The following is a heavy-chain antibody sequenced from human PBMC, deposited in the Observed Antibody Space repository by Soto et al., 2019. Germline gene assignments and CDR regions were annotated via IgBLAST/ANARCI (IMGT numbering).Heavy chain of an antibody. D-gene: IGHD3-10*01. V-gene: IGHV3-7*01. Sequence: GGSLRLSCVASGFTFSNFWMSWVRQAPGKGLEWVANIKEDGYHYNYVASVRGRFTISRDNAKNSLYLQMNSLRPEDTAVYYCGRERPYGLVDLDSWGQGTLVIVSS. CDR3: GRERPYGLVDLDS. CDR2: IKEDGYHY. J-gene: IGHJ4*02. CDR1: GFTFSNFW.